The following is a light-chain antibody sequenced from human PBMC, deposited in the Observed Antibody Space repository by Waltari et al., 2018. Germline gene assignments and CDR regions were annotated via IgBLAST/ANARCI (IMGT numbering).Light chain of an antibody. CDR2: AAS. J-gene: IGKJ1*01. V-gene: IGKV1-39*01. CDR1: QSISSY. Sequence: DIQMTQSPSSLSASVGDRVTITCRASQSISSYLNWYQQKPGKAPKLLIYAASSLQSGVPSRFSGSGSGTEFTLTISSLQPADLATYYCQQSYSTPWTFGQGTKVEIK. CDR3: QQSYSTPWT.